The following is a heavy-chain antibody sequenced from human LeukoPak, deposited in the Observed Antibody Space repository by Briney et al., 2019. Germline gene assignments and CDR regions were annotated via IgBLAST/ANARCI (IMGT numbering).Heavy chain of an antibody. Sequence: SETLSLTCTVSGGSISSYYWSWIRQPPGKGLEWIGSIYYSGSTHYNPSLKSRVTISVDTSKNQFSLKLSSVTAADTAVYYCARQGGGTMVRGVNLYDYWGQGTLVTVSS. J-gene: IGHJ4*02. CDR1: GGSISSYY. CDR2: IYYSGST. V-gene: IGHV4-39*01. CDR3: ARQGGGTMVRGVNLYDY. D-gene: IGHD3-10*01.